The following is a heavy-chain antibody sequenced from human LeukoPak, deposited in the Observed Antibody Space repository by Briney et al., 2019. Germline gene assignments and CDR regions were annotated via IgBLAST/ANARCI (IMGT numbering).Heavy chain of an antibody. CDR1: GFTFDDYA. D-gene: IGHD3-10*01. CDR3: AKDKTYYYGSGSYQDY. CDR2: ISWNSGSI. V-gene: IGHV3-9*01. Sequence: GGSLRLSCAASGFTFDDYAMHWVRQAPGKGLEWVSGISWNSGSIGYADSVKGRFTISRDNAKNSLYLQMNSLRAEDTALYYCAKDKTYYYGSGSYQDYWGQGTLVTVSS. J-gene: IGHJ4*02.